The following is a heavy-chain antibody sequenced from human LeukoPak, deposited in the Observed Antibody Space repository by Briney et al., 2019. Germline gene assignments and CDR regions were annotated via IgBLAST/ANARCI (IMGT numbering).Heavy chain of an antibody. J-gene: IGHJ6*03. CDR2: ISAYNGNT. CDR1: GHTFTGYY. V-gene: IGHV1-18*04. CDR3: ARDNGGTAMAYYYYYYMDV. D-gene: IGHD5-18*01. Sequence: ASVKVSCKASGHTFTGYYMHWVRQAPGQGLEWMGWISAYNGNTNYAQKLQGRVTMTTDTSTSTAYMELSSLRSEDTAVYYCARDNGGTAMAYYYYYYMDVWGKGTTVTISS.